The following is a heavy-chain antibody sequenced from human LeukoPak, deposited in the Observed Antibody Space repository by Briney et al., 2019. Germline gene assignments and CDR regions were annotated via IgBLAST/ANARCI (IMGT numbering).Heavy chain of an antibody. Sequence: PSETLSLTCTVSGGSISSYYWSWMRQPPGKGLERIGDICYSGSTNYNPSLKSRVTISVDTSKNQFSLKLSSVTAADTAVYYCVRGVGYCSSTSCYWEFDYWGQGTLVTVSS. J-gene: IGHJ4*02. CDR3: VRGVGYCSSTSCYWEFDY. CDR1: GGSISSYY. V-gene: IGHV4-59*01. D-gene: IGHD2-2*01. CDR2: ICYSGST.